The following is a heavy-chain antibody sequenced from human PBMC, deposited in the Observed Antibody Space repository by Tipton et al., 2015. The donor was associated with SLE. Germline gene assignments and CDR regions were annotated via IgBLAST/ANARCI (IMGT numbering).Heavy chain of an antibody. Sequence: TLSLTCTVSGGSIRTSSNFWAWIRQPPGKRPEWIGNVYHSGSTYYNPSLKRRVTILVETSKNQFSLRLLSVTAADTAVYYCARDSAGITLDYWGQGALVTVSS. J-gene: IGHJ4*02. CDR2: VYHSGST. CDR3: ARDSAGITLDY. D-gene: IGHD1-14*01. CDR1: GGSIRTSSNF. V-gene: IGHV4-39*07.